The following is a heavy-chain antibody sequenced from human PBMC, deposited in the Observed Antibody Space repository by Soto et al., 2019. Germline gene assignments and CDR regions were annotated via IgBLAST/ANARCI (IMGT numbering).Heavy chain of an antibody. Sequence: HVQLVESGGGVVQPGRSLRLSCAASGFTFSTSAMHWVRQAPGEGLERVAVISYDGTNEHYEDSVKGRFTVSRDNSRNTLSLQMNSLRPEDTAMYYCEASVFSFDYWGQGSLVAVSS. CDR3: EASVFSFDY. CDR1: GFTFSTSA. J-gene: IGHJ4*02. V-gene: IGHV3-30*01. CDR2: ISYDGTNE. D-gene: IGHD2-8*01.